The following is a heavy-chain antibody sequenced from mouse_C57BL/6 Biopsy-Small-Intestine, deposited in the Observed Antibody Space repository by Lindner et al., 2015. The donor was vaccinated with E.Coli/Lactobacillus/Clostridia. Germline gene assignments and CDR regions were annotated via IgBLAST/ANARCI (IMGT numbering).Heavy chain of an antibody. Sequence: VQLQESGPGLAKPSQTLSLTCSVTGYSITSDYWNWIRKFPGNKLEYMGYISYSGSTYYNPSLKSRISITRDTSKNRYFLQLNSVTTEDTATYYCARSHYYYGSSYAFDYWGQGTTLTVSS. CDR1: GYSITSDY. V-gene: IGHV3-8*01. J-gene: IGHJ2*01. CDR3: ARSHYYYGSSYAFDY. CDR2: ISYSGST. D-gene: IGHD1-1*01.